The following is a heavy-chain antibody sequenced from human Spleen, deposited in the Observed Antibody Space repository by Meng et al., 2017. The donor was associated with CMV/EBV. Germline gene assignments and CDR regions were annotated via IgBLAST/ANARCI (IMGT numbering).Heavy chain of an antibody. V-gene: IGHV1-24*01. CDR2: FDPDGGKT. J-gene: IGHJ6*02. D-gene: IGHD1-14*01. Sequence: ASVKVSCKVSGYILTELSMHWVRQAHGKGLEWVGGFDPDGGKTIYAEKFQGRVTMTEDTSTDTAYMELSSLNSEDTAVYYCATVSQGTVAKNPEAYYYYAMDVWGQGTTVTVSS. CDR3: ATVSQGTVAKNPEAYYYYAMDV. CDR1: GYILTELS.